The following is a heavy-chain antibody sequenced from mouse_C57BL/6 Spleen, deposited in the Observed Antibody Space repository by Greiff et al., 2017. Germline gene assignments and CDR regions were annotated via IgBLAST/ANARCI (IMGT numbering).Heavy chain of an antibody. Sequence: EVKLQQSGEGLVKPGASLKLSCAASGFTFSSYSMPWVHQTPEQRLEWVAYISPGGDYTYYADTVKGRFTISRDNARNTLYLHMSSLRSEDADMAYYTRGGITAGPYYFDYWGQGTTLTVSS. CDR3: TRGGITAGPYYFDY. V-gene: IGHV5-9-1*02. CDR2: ISPGGDYT. J-gene: IGHJ2*01. CDR1: GFTFSSYS. D-gene: IGHD1-1*01.